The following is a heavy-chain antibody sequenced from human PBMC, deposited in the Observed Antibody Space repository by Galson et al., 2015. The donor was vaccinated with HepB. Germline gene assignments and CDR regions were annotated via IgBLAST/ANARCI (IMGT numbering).Heavy chain of an antibody. CDR3: ARAGYYDFWSGYYPYYYYYYMDV. Sequence: SVKVSCKASGYTFTSYAMNWVRQAPGQGLEWMGWINTNTGNPTYAQGFTGRFVFSLDTSVSTAYLQISSLKAEDTAVYYCARAGYYDFWSGYYPYYYYYYMDVWGKGTTVTVSS. J-gene: IGHJ6*03. CDR2: INTNTGNP. CDR1: GYTFTSYA. V-gene: IGHV7-4-1*02. D-gene: IGHD3-3*01.